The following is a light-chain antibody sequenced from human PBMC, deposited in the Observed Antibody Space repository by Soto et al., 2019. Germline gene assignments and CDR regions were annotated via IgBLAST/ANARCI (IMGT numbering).Light chain of an antibody. CDR1: QSVRSER. J-gene: IGKJ1*01. CDR2: DAS. CDR3: QQRSNWPRT. V-gene: IGKV3-11*01. Sequence: EIVLTQSPDTLSLSPGERATLSCRASQSVRSERLAWYQQKPGQAPRLLIYDASNRATGIPARFSGSGSGTDFTLTISSLEPEDFAAYYCQQRSNWPRTFGQGTKVDIK.